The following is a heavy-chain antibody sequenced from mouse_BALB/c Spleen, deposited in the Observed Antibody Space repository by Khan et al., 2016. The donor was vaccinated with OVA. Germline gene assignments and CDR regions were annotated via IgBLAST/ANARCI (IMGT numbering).Heavy chain of an antibody. CDR2: IDPFSGGT. D-gene: IGHD2-12*01. J-gene: IGHJ3*01. Sequence: XLQQPGPELMKPGASVKISCKASGYSFTTYYIHWMMQSHGKSLEWIGYIDPFSGGTTYNQKFKGKATLTVDRSSSTAYIHLSNLTSEDSAVYYCTRHCYVAWFTYWGQGTLVTVSS. V-gene: IGHV1S135*01. CDR3: TRHCYVAWFTY. CDR1: GYSFTTYY.